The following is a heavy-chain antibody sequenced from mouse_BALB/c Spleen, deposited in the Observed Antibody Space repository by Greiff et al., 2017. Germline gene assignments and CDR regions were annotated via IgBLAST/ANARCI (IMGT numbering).Heavy chain of an antibody. CDR3: ARRRVITKGMDY. D-gene: IGHD1-1*01. CDR2: IYPGDGDT. V-gene: IGHV1-80*01. J-gene: IGHJ4*01. CDR1: GYAFSSYW. Sequence: QVQLQQSGAELVRPGSSVKISCKASGYAFSSYWMNWVKQRPGQGLEWIGQIYPGDGDTNYNGKFKGKATLTADKSSSTAYMQLSSLTSEDSAVYFCARRRVITKGMDYWGQGTSVTVSS.